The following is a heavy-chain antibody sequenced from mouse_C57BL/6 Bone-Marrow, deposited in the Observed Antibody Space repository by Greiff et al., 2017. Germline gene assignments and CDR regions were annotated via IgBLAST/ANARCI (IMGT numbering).Heavy chain of an antibody. V-gene: IGHV6-3*01. CDR3: TTTLLWFHDY. CDR1: GFTFSNYW. CDR2: IRLKSDNYAT. D-gene: IGHD2-2*01. Sequence: DVMLVESGGGLVQPGGSMKLSCVASGFTFSNYWMNWVRQSPEKGLEWVAQIRLKSDNYATHYAESVKGRFTISRDDSKSSVYLQMNNLRAEDTGIYYCTTTLLWFHDYWGQGTTLTVSS. J-gene: IGHJ2*01.